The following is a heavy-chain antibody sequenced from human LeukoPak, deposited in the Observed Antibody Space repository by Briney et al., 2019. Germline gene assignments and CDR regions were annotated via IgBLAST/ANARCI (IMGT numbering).Heavy chain of an antibody. D-gene: IGHD3-22*01. CDR3: AREYYDSSGSDY. CDR1: GFTFSSYA. J-gene: IGHJ4*02. CDR2: FDPEDGET. V-gene: IGHV1-24*01. Sequence: PGGSLRLSCAASGFTFSSYAMHWVRQAPGKGLEWMGGFDPEDGETIYAQKFQGRVTMTEDTSTSTVYTELSSLRSEDTAVYYCAREYYDSSGSDYWGQGTLVTVSS.